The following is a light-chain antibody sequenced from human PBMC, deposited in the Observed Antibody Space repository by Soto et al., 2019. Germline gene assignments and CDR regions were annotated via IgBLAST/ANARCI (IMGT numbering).Light chain of an antibody. Sequence: QSVLTQPPSVSGAPGQRVTMSCTGSSSNIGAGYDVHWFQQLPGTAPRLLIYGNVNRLSGVPARFSGSKSCTSASLAITGLQAEDEADYYCQSYDSSLSAWVFGGGTKLTVL. CDR3: QSYDSSLSAWV. CDR2: GNV. J-gene: IGLJ3*02. CDR1: SSNIGAGYD. V-gene: IGLV1-40*01.